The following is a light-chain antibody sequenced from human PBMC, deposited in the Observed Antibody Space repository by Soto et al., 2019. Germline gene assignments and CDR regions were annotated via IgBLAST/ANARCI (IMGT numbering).Light chain of an antibody. CDR3: SSFIGRMTKV. Sequence: QSALTQPASVSGSPGESITISCTGTSSDVGGYNSVSWYQHHPGKAPKLILYDVADRPSGVSYRVSGSKPGNTASLTISGLQAADEADYFCSSFIGRMTKVFGSGTELTVL. V-gene: IGLV2-14*03. CDR2: DVA. CDR1: SSDVGGYNS. J-gene: IGLJ1*01.